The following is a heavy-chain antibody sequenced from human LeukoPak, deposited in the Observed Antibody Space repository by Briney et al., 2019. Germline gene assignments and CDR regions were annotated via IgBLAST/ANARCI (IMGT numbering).Heavy chain of an antibody. V-gene: IGHV3-9*01. D-gene: IGHD3-10*01. CDR2: ISWNSGIL. J-gene: IGHJ4*02. Sequence: GRSLRLSCAASGFNFDNYAMHWVRQAPGKGLEWVSGISWNSGILGYTESVKGRFTVSRDNAKNSLYLQMNSLRPEDTALYYCAKVSVPGPRGPFDFWSQGTLVTVSS. CDR1: GFNFDNYA. CDR3: AKVSVPGPRGPFDF.